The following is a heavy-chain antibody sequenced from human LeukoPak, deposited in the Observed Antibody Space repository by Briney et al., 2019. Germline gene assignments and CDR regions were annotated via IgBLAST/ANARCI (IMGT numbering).Heavy chain of an antibody. CDR3: ARELLGYCSGGSCPGGFDI. Sequence: PGGSLRLSCAASGFTFSDYYMSWIRQAPGKGLEWVSYISGSGSTIYYADSVKGRITISRDNAKNSLYLQMNSLRAEDTAVYYCARELLGYCSGGSCPGGFDIWGQGTMVTVSS. CDR1: GFTFSDYY. CDR2: ISGSGSTI. V-gene: IGHV3-11*01. D-gene: IGHD2-15*01. J-gene: IGHJ3*02.